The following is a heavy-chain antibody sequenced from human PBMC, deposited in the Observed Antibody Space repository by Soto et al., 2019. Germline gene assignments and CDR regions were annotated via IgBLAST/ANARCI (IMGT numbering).Heavy chain of an antibody. CDR1: GFTFSSYC. CDR2: ISYDGTST. D-gene: IGHD3-10*01. CDR3: ARDKSITMVPDY. Sequence: PGGSLSLSCAASGFTFSSYCMHWVRQAPGKGLEWVAVISYDGTSTTYADSVKGRFTISRDNAKNTLYLQMNSLRAEDTAVYYCARDKSITMVPDYWGQGTLVTVSS. J-gene: IGHJ4*02. V-gene: IGHV3-30*03.